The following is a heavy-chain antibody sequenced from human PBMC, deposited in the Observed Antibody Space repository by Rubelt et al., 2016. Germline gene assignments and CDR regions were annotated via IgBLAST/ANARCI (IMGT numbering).Heavy chain of an antibody. J-gene: IGHJ5*02. CDR1: GYTFTSYG. D-gene: IGHD6-13*01. V-gene: IGHV1-18*01. CDR3: ASMYSSSWYRGWFDP. CDR2: ISAYNGNT. Sequence: QVQLVQSGAEVKKPGASVKVSCKASGYTFTSYGISWVRQAPGQGLEWMGWISAYNGNTNYAQKRQGRVTMTTDTSTSTAYMGLRSLRSDDTAVYYCASMYSSSWYRGWFDPWGQGTLVTVSS.